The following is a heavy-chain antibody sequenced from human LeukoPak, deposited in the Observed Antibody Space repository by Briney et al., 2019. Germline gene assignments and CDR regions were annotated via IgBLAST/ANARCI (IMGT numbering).Heavy chain of an antibody. CDR3: ARYYGSGSLPTY. V-gene: IGHV4-59*08. CDR2: LYYSGST. CDR1: GGSISSYY. J-gene: IGHJ4*02. D-gene: IGHD3-10*01. Sequence: PSETLSLTCTVSGGSISSYYWSWIRQPPGKGLEWSAYLYYSGSTNYIPSLKGRVTISVDASKNQFSLKLSSVTAADTAVYYCARYYGSGSLPTYWGQGTLVTVSS.